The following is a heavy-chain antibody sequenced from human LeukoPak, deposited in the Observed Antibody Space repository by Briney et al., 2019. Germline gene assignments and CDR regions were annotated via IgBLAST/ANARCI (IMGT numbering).Heavy chain of an antibody. V-gene: IGHV4-4*07. D-gene: IGHD3-22*01. CDR1: GGSISSYY. CDR3: ARHIDSSGYPRLLDS. J-gene: IGHJ4*02. CDR2: IYTSGST. Sequence: SETLSLTCTVSGGSISSYYWSWIRQPAGKGLEWIGRIYTSGSTNYNPSLKSRVTMSVDTSKNQFSLRLSSVTAADTAVYYCARHIDSSGYPRLLDSWGQGTLVTVSS.